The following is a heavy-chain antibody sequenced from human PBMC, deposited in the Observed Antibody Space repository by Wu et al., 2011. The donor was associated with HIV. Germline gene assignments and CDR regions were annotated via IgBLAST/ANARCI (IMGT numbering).Heavy chain of an antibody. Sequence: QVQLVQSGAEVKKPGSSVKVSCKASGGIFSRSAISWVRQAPGQGLEWMGRIIPMLATAIYAQKFQGRVTITADESTSTAYMDLSSLRYEDTAVYYCARGGDLEWINYYFYYYVDVWGRGTTVTVSS. V-gene: IGHV1-69*18. J-gene: IGHJ6*03. D-gene: IGHD3-3*01. CDR1: GGIFSRSA. CDR2: IIPMLATA. CDR3: ARGGDLEWINYYFYYYVDV.